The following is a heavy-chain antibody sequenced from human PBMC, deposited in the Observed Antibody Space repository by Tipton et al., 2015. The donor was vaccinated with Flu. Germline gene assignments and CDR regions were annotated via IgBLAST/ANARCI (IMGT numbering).Heavy chain of an antibody. CDR3: ARVQGGYYDSSGYYLGYYYYGMDV. D-gene: IGHD3-22*01. Sequence: SLRLSCAASGFTVSSNYMSWVRQAPGKGLEWVSVIYSGGSTYYADSGKGRFTISRDNSKNTLYLQMNSLRAEDTAVYYCARVQGGYYDSSGYYLGYYYYGMDVWGQGTTVTVSS. CDR1: GFTVSSNY. J-gene: IGHJ6*02. V-gene: IGHV3-53*01. CDR2: IYSGGST.